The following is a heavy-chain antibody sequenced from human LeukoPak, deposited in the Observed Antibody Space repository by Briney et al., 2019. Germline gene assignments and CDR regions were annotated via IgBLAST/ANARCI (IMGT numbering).Heavy chain of an antibody. Sequence: SETLSLTCTVSGGSISSSSSYWGWFRQPPGKGLEWIGTIYYSGSTYYNPSLKSRVTISVDTSKNQFSLKLSSVTAADTAVYYCAIIAVAGTWDYWGQGTLVTVSS. D-gene: IGHD6-19*01. V-gene: IGHV4-39*07. CDR2: IYYSGST. CDR3: AIIAVAGTWDY. J-gene: IGHJ4*02. CDR1: GGSISSSSSY.